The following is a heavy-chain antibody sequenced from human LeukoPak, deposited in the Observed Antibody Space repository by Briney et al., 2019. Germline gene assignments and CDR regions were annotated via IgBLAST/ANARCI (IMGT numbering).Heavy chain of an antibody. D-gene: IGHD6-13*01. CDR3: ARAGEAAADY. CDR2: IYYSGST. V-gene: IGHV4-31*03. J-gene: IGHJ4*02. CDR1: GGSICSGGYY. Sequence: SETLSLTCTVSGGSICSGGYYWSWIRQHPGKGLEWIGYIYYSGSTYYNPSLKSRVTISVDTSKNQFSLKLSSVTAADTAVYYCARAGEAAADYWGQGTLVTVSS.